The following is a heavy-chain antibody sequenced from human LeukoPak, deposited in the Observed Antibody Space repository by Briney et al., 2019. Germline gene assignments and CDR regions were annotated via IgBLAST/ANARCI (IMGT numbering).Heavy chain of an antibody. D-gene: IGHD3-16*01. Sequence: GGSLRFSCAASGFTFSSYGMHWVRQAPGKGLEWVANIKQDGSEKYYVDSVKGRFTISRDNAKNSLYLQMNSLRAEDTAVYYCASPWGTTQMPWGQGTLVTVSS. CDR2: IKQDGSEK. CDR1: GFTFSSYG. CDR3: ASPWGTTQMP. J-gene: IGHJ4*02. V-gene: IGHV3-7*01.